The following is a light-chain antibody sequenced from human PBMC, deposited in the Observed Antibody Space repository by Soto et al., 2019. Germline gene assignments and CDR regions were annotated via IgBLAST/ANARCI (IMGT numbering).Light chain of an antibody. V-gene: IGKV1-33*01. J-gene: IGKJ2*01. CDR3: QQYDNLLYT. CDR1: QHISKS. Sequence: DIQLTQSPSSLSASVGDRVTITCQASQHISKSLNWYQQRPGKAPKLLIHGASSLETGVHSRFSGYGSGTYFTFTISSLQPEDIATYYCQQYDNLLYTFGQGTKLEIK. CDR2: GAS.